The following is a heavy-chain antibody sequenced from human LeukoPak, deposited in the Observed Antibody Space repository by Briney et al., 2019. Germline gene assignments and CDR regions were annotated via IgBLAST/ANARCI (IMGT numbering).Heavy chain of an antibody. CDR2: ISSSSSTI. CDR3: ARGLGSYYPRGVDV. D-gene: IGHD3-10*01. J-gene: IGHJ6*02. V-gene: IGHV3-48*04. Sequence: GGSLRLSCAASGFTFSSYSMNWVRQAPGKGPEWVSYISSSSSTIYYADSVKGRFTVSRDNAKNSLYLQMNSLRVEDTAVYYCARGLGSYYPRGVDVWGQGTTVTVSS. CDR1: GFTFSSYS.